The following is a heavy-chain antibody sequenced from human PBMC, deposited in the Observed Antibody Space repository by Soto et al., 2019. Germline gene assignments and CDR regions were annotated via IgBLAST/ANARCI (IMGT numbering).Heavy chain of an antibody. CDR2: INPNSGGT. V-gene: IGHV1-2*04. CDR1: GYTFTGYY. Sequence: ASVKVSCKASGYTFTGYYMHWVRQAPGQGLEWMGWINPNSGGTNYAQKFQGWVTMTRDTSISTAYMELSRLRSDDTAVYYCARARYDLWSGSTQYYYYYGMDVWGQGTTVTVSS. D-gene: IGHD3-3*01. CDR3: ARARYDLWSGSTQYYYYYGMDV. J-gene: IGHJ6*02.